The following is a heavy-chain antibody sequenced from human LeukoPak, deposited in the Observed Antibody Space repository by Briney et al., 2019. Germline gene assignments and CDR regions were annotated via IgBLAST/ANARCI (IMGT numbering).Heavy chain of an antibody. Sequence: GGSLRLSCAASGFTFSSYGMHWVRQAPGKGLEWMAVISSDGSNKYYADSVKGRFTISRDNSKNTLYLQMNSLRAEDTAVYYCAKSQVSRLYVWGSYRPYYFDYWGQGTLVTVSS. D-gene: IGHD3-16*02. CDR3: AKSQVSRLYVWGSYRPYYFDY. CDR2: ISSDGSNK. V-gene: IGHV3-30*18. J-gene: IGHJ4*02. CDR1: GFTFSSYG.